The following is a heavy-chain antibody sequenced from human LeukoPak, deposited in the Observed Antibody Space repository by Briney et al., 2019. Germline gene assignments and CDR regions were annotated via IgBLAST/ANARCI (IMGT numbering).Heavy chain of an antibody. CDR2: MNPNSGNT. Sequence: ASVKDSCKASGYTFTSYDINWVRQATGQGLEWMGWMNPNSGNTGYAQKFQGRVTITRNTSISTAYMELSSLRSEDTAVYYCARNVLRFLEWLSPRFDYWGQGTLVTVSS. CDR3: ARNVLRFLEWLSPRFDY. CDR1: GYTFTSYD. D-gene: IGHD3-3*01. V-gene: IGHV1-8*03. J-gene: IGHJ4*02.